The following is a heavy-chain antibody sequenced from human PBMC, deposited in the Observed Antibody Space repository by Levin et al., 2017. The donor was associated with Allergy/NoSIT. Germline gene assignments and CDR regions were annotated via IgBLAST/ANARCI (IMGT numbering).Heavy chain of an antibody. D-gene: IGHD3-10*01. CDR3: GKDKGVRKWYYYYSTDV. CDR2: ITWNGGAI. V-gene: IGHV3-9*01. Sequence: QAGGSLRLSCLGTGFKIGDHAMHWVRQAPGKGLEWIAGITWNGGAIGYADSVKGRFTISRENANNSLYLEMSSLRVEDTAIYYCGKDKGVRKWYYYYSTDVWGQGTTVAVSS. J-gene: IGHJ6*02. CDR1: GFKIGDHA.